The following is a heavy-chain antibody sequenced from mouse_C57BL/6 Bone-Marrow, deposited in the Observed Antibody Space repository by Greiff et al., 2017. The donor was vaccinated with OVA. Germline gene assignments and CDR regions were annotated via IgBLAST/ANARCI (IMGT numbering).Heavy chain of an antibody. V-gene: IGHV2-5*01. CDR2: IWRGGST. J-gene: IGHJ1*03. D-gene: IGHD2-4*01. Sequence: VKLMESGPGLVQPSQSLSITCTVSGFSLTSYGVHWVRQSPGKGLEWLGVIWRGGSTDYNAAFMSRLSITKDNSKSQVFFKMNSLQADDTAIYYCAKKGYDYDVGYWYFDVWGTGTTVTVSS. CDR1: GFSLTSYG. CDR3: AKKGYDYDVGYWYFDV.